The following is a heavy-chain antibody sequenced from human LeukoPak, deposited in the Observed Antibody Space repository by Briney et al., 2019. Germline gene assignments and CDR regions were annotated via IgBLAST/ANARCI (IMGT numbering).Heavy chain of an antibody. V-gene: IGHV4-59*01. J-gene: IGHJ4*02. CDR3: ARGAAGTGAADY. CDR2: THYSGST. D-gene: IGHD6-13*01. CDR1: GGSISSYY. Sequence: SETLSLTCTVSGGSISSYYWSWIRQPPGKGLERIGYTHYSGSTKYNPSLKSRLTISVDSFKNQFSLRLSSVTAADTAVYFCARGAAGTGAADYWGQGTLVTVSS.